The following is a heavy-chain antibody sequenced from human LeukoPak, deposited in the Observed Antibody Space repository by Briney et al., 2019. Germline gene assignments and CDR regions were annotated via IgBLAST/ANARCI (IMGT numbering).Heavy chain of an antibody. CDR2: INPNSGGT. V-gene: IGHV1-2*02. CDR1: GYTFTDYN. CDR3: ARVVYYFYAMDV. D-gene: IGHD2-8*01. Sequence: ASVKVSCKASGYTFTDYNIHWVRQAPGQGLEWMGWINPNSGGTNYAQKFQGRVHMTRDTSISTAYMELSRLRSDDTALYYCARVVYYFYAMDVWGQGTTVPVSS. J-gene: IGHJ6*02.